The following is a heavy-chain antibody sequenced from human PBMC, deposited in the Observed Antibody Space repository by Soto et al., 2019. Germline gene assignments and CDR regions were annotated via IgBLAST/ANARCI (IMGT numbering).Heavy chain of an antibody. J-gene: IGHJ6*02. V-gene: IGHV5-10-1*01. CDR3: VLLSIAARRTSNYYYYYGMDV. D-gene: IGHD6-6*01. CDR2: IDPSDSYT. CDR1: GYSFTSYW. Sequence: GESLKISCKGSGYSFTSYWISWVRQMPGKGLEWMGRIDPSDSYTNYSPSFQGHVTISADKSISTAYLQWSSLKASDTAMYYCVLLSIAARRTSNYYYYYGMDVWGQGTTVTVS.